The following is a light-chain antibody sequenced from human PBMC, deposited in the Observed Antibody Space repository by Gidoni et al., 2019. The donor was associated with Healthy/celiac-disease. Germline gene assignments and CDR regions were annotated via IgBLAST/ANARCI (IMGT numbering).Light chain of an antibody. CDR1: QSVSSY. CDR2: DAS. J-gene: IGKJ4*01. Sequence: EIVLTQSPATLSLSPGERATLSCRASQSVSSYLAWYQQKPGQAPRLLIYDASNRAPGIPARFSGGGSGTDFTLTISSLGPEDFAVYYCQQRSNWPLTFXGXTKVEIK. CDR3: QQRSNWPLT. V-gene: IGKV3-11*01.